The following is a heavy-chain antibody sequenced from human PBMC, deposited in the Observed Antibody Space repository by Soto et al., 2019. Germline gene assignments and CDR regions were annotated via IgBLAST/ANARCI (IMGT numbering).Heavy chain of an antibody. J-gene: IGHJ6*03. CDR2: INAGNGNT. V-gene: IGHV1-3*01. CDR1: GYTFTSYA. D-gene: IGHD6-19*01. Sequence: AASVKVSCKASGYTFTSYAMHWVRQAPGQRLEWMGWINAGNGNTKYSQKFQGRVTITRDTSASTAYMELSSLRSEDTAVYYCARDFFVAGTYYYYYMDVWGKGTTVTVSS. CDR3: ARDFFVAGTYYYYYMDV.